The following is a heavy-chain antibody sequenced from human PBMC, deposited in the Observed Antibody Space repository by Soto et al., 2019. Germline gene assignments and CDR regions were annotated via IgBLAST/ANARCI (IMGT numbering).Heavy chain of an antibody. Sequence: QVQLQESGPGLVKPSQTLSLTCTVSGGSISSAYYYWRWIRQPPGKGLEWIGHIYDSGSTYSNPSLRSQVTISMDTSKNQFSLKLSSVTAADTAVYYCARGPSGDKVDYWGQGTLVTVSS. V-gene: IGHV4-30-4*01. CDR3: ARGPSGDKVDY. CDR2: IYDSGST. CDR1: GGSISSAYYY. D-gene: IGHD7-27*01. J-gene: IGHJ4*02.